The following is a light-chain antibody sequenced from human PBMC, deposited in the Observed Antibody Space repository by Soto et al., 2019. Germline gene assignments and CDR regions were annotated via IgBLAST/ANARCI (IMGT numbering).Light chain of an antibody. CDR1: QSVSSSY. CDR3: QQYGSSPA. Sequence: EIVLTQSPGALSLHPGERATLSCRASQSVSSSYLAWYQQKPGQAPRLLIYGASSRATGIPDRFSGSGSGTDFTLTISRLEPEDFAVYYCQQYGSSPAFGQGTKV. J-gene: IGKJ1*01. V-gene: IGKV3-20*01. CDR2: GAS.